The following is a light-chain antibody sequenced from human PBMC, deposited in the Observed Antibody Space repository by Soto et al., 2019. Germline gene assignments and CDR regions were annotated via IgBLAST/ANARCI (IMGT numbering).Light chain of an antibody. CDR3: SSYTSSSTLDV. J-gene: IGLJ1*01. V-gene: IGLV2-14*01. CDR2: DVS. CDR1: SSDVGGYNY. Sequence: SVLTQPASVSGSPGQSITISCTGTSSDVGGYNYVSWYQQHPGKAPKLMIYDVSNRPSGVSNRFSGSKSGNTASLTISGLQAEDEADYYCSSYTSSSTLDVFGTGTKVTVL.